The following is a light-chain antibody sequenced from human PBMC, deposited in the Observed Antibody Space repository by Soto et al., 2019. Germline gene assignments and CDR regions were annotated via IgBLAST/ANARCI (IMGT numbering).Light chain of an antibody. Sequence: DIVMTQSPDSLAVSLGERATINCKSSQSVLYSSNNTNYLAWYQQKSGQPPKLLIYWASTRESGVPDRSSGSGSGTDFTLTISILQAEDVAVYYCQQYYSTPRTFGQGTKLEIK. J-gene: IGKJ2*02. CDR2: WAS. V-gene: IGKV4-1*01. CDR3: QQYYSTPRT. CDR1: QSVLYSSNNTNY.